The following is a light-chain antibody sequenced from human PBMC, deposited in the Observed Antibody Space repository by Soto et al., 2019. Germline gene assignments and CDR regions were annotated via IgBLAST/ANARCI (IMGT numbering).Light chain of an antibody. V-gene: IGKV3-15*01. CDR2: GAS. CDR1: QSVASN. CDR3: QQYHNWPPQYT. Sequence: ERVMTQYPASLSVSPGDGATLSCRASQSVASNVAWDQQKPGQGPRLLIHGASTRAVGVPARFSGSGSGTDFTLTIDSLQAEDLAVYYCQQYHNWPPQYTFAQGTKLQIK. J-gene: IGKJ2*01.